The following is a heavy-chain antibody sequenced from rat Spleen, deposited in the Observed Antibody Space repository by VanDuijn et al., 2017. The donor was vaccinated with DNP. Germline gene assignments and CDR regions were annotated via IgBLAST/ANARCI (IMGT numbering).Heavy chain of an antibody. Sequence: EVQLVESGGGLVQPGRSLKLSCAASGFTFSAYYMAWVRQAPAKGLEWVAYISPSGRSTYYRDSVKGQFTISRDNAKSTLYLQMNSLRSEDMATYYCVRWNSGHFDYWGQGVMVTVSS. J-gene: IGHJ2*01. D-gene: IGHD4-3*01. CDR1: GFTFSAYY. CDR2: ISPSGRST. CDR3: VRWNSGHFDY. V-gene: IGHV5-22*01.